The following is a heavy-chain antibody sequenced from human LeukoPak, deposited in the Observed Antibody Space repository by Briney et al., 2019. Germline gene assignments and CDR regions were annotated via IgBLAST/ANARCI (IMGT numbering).Heavy chain of an antibody. J-gene: IGHJ6*02. Sequence: SETLSLTCTVYGGSFSGYYWSWIRQPPGKGLEWIGEINHSGSTNYNPSLKSRVTISVDTSKNQFSLKLSSVTAADTAVYYCARALPYYYYGMDVWGQGTTVTVSS. V-gene: IGHV4-34*01. CDR3: ARALPYYYYGMDV. CDR1: GGSFSGYY. CDR2: INHSGST.